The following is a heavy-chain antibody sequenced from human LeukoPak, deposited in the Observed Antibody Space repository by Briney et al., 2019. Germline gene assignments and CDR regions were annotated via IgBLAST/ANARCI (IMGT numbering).Heavy chain of an antibody. CDR1: GFTFSSYW. Sequence: GGSLRLSCVASGFTFSSYWMSWVRQAPGKGLEWVANIKQDGSEKYYVDSVKGRFTISRDNAKNSLYLQMNSLRAEDTAVYYCAREEPTGGLGYWGQGTLVTVSS. V-gene: IGHV3-7*01. CDR2: IKQDGSEK. CDR3: AREEPTGGLGY. D-gene: IGHD7-27*01. J-gene: IGHJ4*02.